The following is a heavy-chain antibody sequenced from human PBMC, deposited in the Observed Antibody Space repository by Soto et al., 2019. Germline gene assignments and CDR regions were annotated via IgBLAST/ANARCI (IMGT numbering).Heavy chain of an antibody. J-gene: IGHJ6*02. Sequence: EVQLVESGGGLGKPGGSLRLSCAASGFTFSSYSMNWVRQAPGKGLEWVASISSSSSYIYYADSVKGRFTISRDKAKNSLFLQMSSLRAEDTALYYCARHQGPAAGNYGRDVWGRGTTVTVSS. V-gene: IGHV3-21*02. D-gene: IGHD6-13*01. CDR2: ISSSSSYI. CDR1: GFTFSSYS. CDR3: ARHQGPAAGNYGRDV.